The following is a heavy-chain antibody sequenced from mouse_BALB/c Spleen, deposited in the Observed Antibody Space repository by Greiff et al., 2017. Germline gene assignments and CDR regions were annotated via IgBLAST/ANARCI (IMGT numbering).Heavy chain of an antibody. Sequence: QVQLQQSGAELMKPGASVKISCKATGYTFSSYWIAWVKQRPGHGLEWIGEILPGSGSTNYNEKFKGKATFTADTSSNTAYMQLSSLTSEDSAVYYCARREDGNDERAMDYWGQGTSVTVSS. CDR3: ARREDGNDERAMDY. J-gene: IGHJ4*01. D-gene: IGHD2-2*01. CDR1: GYTFSSYW. CDR2: ILPGSGST. V-gene: IGHV1-9*01.